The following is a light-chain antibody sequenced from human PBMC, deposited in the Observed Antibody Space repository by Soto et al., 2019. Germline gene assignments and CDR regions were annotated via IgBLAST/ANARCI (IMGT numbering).Light chain of an antibody. CDR2: GAS. Sequence: EKVLTQSPATLSMSPGERATLSCRASQSVSNFLAWYQQKPGQTPRLLIYGASTRATGIPARFSGSGSGTEFTLTISSLQSEDFAVYYCQHYTNWLSWTFGQGTKVEVK. V-gene: IGKV3-15*01. CDR3: QHYTNWLSWT. CDR1: QSVSNF. J-gene: IGKJ1*01.